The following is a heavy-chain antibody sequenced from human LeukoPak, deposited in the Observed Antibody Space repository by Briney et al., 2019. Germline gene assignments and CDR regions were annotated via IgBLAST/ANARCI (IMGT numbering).Heavy chain of an antibody. V-gene: IGHV3-21*01. CDR3: ARASLGYCSSTSCYGPEGY. CDR1: GFTFSSYS. Sequence: PGGSLRLSCTASGFTFSSYSLNWVRQAPGKGLEWVTSVSTGSNYIYYADSVKGRFTISRDNDKNSLYLQMNSLRVEDTAVYYCARASLGYCSSTSCYGPEGYWGQGTLVTVSS. CDR2: VSTGSNYI. D-gene: IGHD2-2*01. J-gene: IGHJ4*02.